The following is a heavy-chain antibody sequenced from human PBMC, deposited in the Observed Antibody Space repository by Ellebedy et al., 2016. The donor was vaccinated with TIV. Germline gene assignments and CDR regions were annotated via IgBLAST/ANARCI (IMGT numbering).Heavy chain of an antibody. J-gene: IGHJ4*02. CDR3: SRGWSTPDS. CDR1: GFTSRNHN. D-gene: IGHD2-15*01. Sequence: PGGSLRLSCVASGFTSRNHNMNRVSQSPGKGMAWVSAIRSTGSEKYYAESVKGRFTISRDNAQDTLFLQMNSLRAEDTAVYFCSRGWSTPDSWGQGTLVIVST. V-gene: IGHV3-21*06. CDR2: IRSTGSEK.